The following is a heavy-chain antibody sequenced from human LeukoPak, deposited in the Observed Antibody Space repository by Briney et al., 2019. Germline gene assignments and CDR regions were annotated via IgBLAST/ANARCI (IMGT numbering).Heavy chain of an antibody. CDR3: ARQARMAMTTVTILAFDI. CDR2: IYPGDSDT. V-gene: IGHV5-51*01. CDR1: GYSFTSYW. J-gene: IGHJ3*02. Sequence: GESLKISCKGSGYSFTSYWIGWVRQMPGKGLEWMGIIYPGDSDTRYSPSFQGQVTISADKSISTAYLQWSSLKASDTAMYYCARQARMAMTTVTILAFDIWGQGTMVTVSS. D-gene: IGHD4-17*01.